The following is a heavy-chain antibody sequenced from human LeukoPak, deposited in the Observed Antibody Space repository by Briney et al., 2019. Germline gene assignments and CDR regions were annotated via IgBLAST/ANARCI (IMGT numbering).Heavy chain of an antibody. V-gene: IGHV3-23*03. D-gene: IGHD5-24*01. CDR3: AKTGDGYNYYGY. CDR2: IYSGGST. CDR1: GFTFSSYA. J-gene: IGHJ4*02. Sequence: GGSLRLSCAASGFTFSSYAMSWVRQAPGKGPEWVSVIYSGGSTFYADSVKGRFTISRDNSKNTLYLQMNSLRAEDTAVYYCAKTGDGYNYYGYWGQGTLVTVSS.